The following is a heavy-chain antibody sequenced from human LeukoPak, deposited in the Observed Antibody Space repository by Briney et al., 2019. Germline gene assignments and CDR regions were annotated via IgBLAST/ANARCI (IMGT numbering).Heavy chain of an antibody. CDR3: ARDGSSWYYFDY. J-gene: IGHJ4*02. CDR2: IYYSGST. CDR1: GGSISSGGYY. V-gene: IGHV4-31*03. D-gene: IGHD6-13*01. Sequence: SETLSLTCTVSGGSISSGGYYWSWIRQHPGKGLEWIGYIYYSGSTYYNPSLKSRVTISVDTSKNQFSLKLSSVTAADTAVYYCARDGSSWYYFDYWGQGTLVTVSS.